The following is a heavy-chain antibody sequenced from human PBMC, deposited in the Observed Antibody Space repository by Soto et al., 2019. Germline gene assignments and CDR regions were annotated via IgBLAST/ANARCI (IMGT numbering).Heavy chain of an antibody. CDR3: ARMASYYYDSSGYYFDY. CDR1: GFTFSDYY. D-gene: IGHD3-22*01. Sequence: GGSLRLSCAASGFTFSDYYMSWIRQAPGKGLEWVSYISSSSSYTNYADSVKGRFTISRDNAKNSLYLQMNSLRAEDTAVYYCARMASYYYDSSGYYFDYWGQGTLVTVSS. CDR2: ISSSSSYT. J-gene: IGHJ4*02. V-gene: IGHV3-11*06.